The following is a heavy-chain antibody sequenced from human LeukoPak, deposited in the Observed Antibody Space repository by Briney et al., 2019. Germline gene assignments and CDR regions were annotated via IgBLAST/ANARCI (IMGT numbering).Heavy chain of an antibody. V-gene: IGHV4-39*01. CDR3: ARAARDGFHI. Sequence: PSETLSLTCTVSGGSISSSSYYWGWIRQPPGKGLEWIGTIYYSGSTYYNPSLKSRVTISADTSKNQFSLRLSSVTAADTAVYFCARAARDGFHIWGQGTMVTVS. CDR2: IYYSGST. J-gene: IGHJ3*02. D-gene: IGHD2-15*01. CDR1: GGSISSSSYY.